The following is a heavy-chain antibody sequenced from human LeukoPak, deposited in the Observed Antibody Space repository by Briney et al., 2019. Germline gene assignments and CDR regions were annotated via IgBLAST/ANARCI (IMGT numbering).Heavy chain of an antibody. CDR3: ARLWSPHGDPDY. CDR1: GFTFSSYS. D-gene: IGHD4-17*01. J-gene: IGHJ4*02. V-gene: IGHV3-21*01. Sequence: GGSLRLSCAASGFTFSSYSMNWVRQAPGKGLEWVSSICSSSSYIYYADSVKGRFTISRDNAKNSLYLQMNSLRAEDTAVYYCARLWSPHGDPDYWGQGTLVTVSS. CDR2: ICSSSSYI.